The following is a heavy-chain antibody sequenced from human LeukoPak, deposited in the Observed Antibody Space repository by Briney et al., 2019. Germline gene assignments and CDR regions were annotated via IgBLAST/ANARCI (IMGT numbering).Heavy chain of an antibody. D-gene: IGHD4-17*01. V-gene: IGHV4-4*07. CDR2: IYSSGST. CDR3: ARDRWSYGDYPLDY. Sequence: SETLSLTCTVSGGSISSYHWSWIRQPAGKGLEWIGRIYSSGSTNYNPSLKSRVTMSVDTSKNQFSLQLRSVSAADTALYYCARDRWSYGDYPLDYWGQGTLVTVSS. CDR1: GGSISSYH. J-gene: IGHJ4*02.